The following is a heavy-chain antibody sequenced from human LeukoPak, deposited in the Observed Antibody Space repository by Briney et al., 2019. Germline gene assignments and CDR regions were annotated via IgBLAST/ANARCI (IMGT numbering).Heavy chain of an antibody. Sequence: PGGSLRLSCVASGFTFSDYYMSWIRQAPGKGLEWVSYISSSGSTIYYADSVKGRFTISRDNAKNSLYLQMNSLRADDTAVYYCARFAAGGSYYYMDVWGKGTTVTVSS. CDR3: ARFAAGGSYYYMDV. CDR2: ISSSGSTI. V-gene: IGHV3-11*04. J-gene: IGHJ6*03. CDR1: GFTFSDYY. D-gene: IGHD6-25*01.